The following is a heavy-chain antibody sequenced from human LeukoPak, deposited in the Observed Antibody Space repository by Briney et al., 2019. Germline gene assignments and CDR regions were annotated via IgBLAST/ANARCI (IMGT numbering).Heavy chain of an antibody. D-gene: IGHD5-18*01. V-gene: IGHV3-30*18. CDR3: AKAYTRIQLWLLSDY. CDR2: ISYDGSNK. CDR1: GFTFSNVW. Sequence: PGGSLRLSCAASGFTFSNVWMNWVRQAPGKGLEWVAVISYDGSNKYYADSVKGRFTISRDNSKNTLYLQMNSLRAEDTAVYYCAKAYTRIQLWLLSDYWGQGTLVTVSS. J-gene: IGHJ4*02.